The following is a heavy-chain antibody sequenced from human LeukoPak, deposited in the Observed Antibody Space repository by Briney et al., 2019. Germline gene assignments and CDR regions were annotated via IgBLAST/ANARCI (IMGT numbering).Heavy chain of an antibody. CDR2: KQKEGGNH. J-gene: IGHJ4*02. V-gene: IGHV3-30*02. Sequence: GGSLRLSCAASGFTFCNYVMNWVRQAPGRGVEGGALKQKEGGNHFYATSVKAPFTISRTNSKNTVYLQISSLTIADTAVYYGAKEPGEGGSAFDYWGQGTLVTVSS. CDR3: AKEPGEGGSAFDY. D-gene: IGHD3-16*01. CDR1: GFTFCNYV.